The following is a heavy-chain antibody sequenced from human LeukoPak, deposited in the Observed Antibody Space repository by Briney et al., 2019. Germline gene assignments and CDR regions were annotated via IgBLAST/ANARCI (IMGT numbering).Heavy chain of an antibody. CDR2: TYYRSKWYN. CDR1: GDSVSNNSAA. Sequence: SQTLSLTFAISGDSVSNNSAAWNWLRQSPSRGLEWLGRTYYRSKWYNDYAISVKSRITIKSDTSKNQFSLQLNSVTPEDTAVYYCARETTAYNWFDPWGQGTLVIVPS. CDR3: ARETTAYNWFDP. D-gene: IGHD4-17*01. J-gene: IGHJ5*02. V-gene: IGHV6-1*01.